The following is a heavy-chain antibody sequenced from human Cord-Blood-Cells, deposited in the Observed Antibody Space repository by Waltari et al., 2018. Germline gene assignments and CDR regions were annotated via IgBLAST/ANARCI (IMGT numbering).Heavy chain of an antibody. V-gene: IGHV3-30*18. Sequence: QVQLVESGGGVVQPGRSLRLSCAASGFPFSSQGTHCVRHAPGKGLEWVAVISYDGSNKYYADSVKGRFTISRDNSKNTLYLQMNSLRAEDTAVYYCAKDLSITMVQGEDYWGQGTLVTVSS. CDR2: ISYDGSNK. CDR1: GFPFSSQG. D-gene: IGHD3-10*01. J-gene: IGHJ4*02. CDR3: AKDLSITMVQGEDY.